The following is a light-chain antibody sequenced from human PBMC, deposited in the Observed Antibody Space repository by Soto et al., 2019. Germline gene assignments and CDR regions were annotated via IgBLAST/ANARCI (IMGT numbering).Light chain of an antibody. CDR2: DVS. CDR1: SSDVGGYNY. Sequence: QSALTQPAYVSGSPGQSITISCTGTSSDVGGYNYVSWYQQHPDNAPKLIIYDVSRRPAGVSSRFSGSKSGNTASLTISGLQAEDEADYSCSSYTTTTTPGVLFGGGTKLTVL. J-gene: IGLJ2*01. V-gene: IGLV2-14*01. CDR3: SSYTTTTTPGVL.